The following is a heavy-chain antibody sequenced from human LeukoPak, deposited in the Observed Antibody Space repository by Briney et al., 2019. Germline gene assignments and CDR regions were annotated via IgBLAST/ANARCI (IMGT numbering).Heavy chain of an antibody. V-gene: IGHV1-69*13. Sequence: WASVKVSCKASGGTFSSYAISWVRQAPGQGLEWMGGIIPIFGTANYAQKFQGRVTITADESTSTAYMELSSLRSEDTAVYYCAREPSDILTGYPYFDYWGQGTLVTVSS. CDR1: GGTFSSYA. J-gene: IGHJ4*02. CDR2: IIPIFGTA. CDR3: AREPSDILTGYPYFDY. D-gene: IGHD3-9*01.